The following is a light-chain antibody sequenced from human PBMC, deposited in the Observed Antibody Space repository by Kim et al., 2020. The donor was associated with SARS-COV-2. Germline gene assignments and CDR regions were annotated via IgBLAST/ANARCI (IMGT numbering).Light chain of an antibody. V-gene: IGLV3-21*04. CDR1: DIGSKS. J-gene: IGLJ2*01. Sequence: APGKTAKITCVGNDIGSKSVNWYQQKPGQAPVVVMYSDDDRPSGIPERFSGSYTGHTATLTISRVQPGDEADYYCQVWDSFTDDLVFGGGTQLTVL. CDR3: QVWDSFTDDLV. CDR2: SDD.